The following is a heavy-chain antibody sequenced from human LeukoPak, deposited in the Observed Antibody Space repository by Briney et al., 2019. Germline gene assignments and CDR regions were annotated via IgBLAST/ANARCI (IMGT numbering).Heavy chain of an antibody. CDR3: AKVEHPYSSGWYIGEYYYYGMDA. CDR2: ISGSGGST. CDR1: GFTFSSYA. Sequence: GGSLRLSCAASGFTFSSYAMSWVRQAPGKGLEWVSAISGSGGSTYYADSVKGRFTISRDNSKNTLYLQMNSLRAEDTAVYYCAKVEHPYSSGWYIGEYYYYGMDAWGQGTTVTVSS. D-gene: IGHD6-19*01. J-gene: IGHJ6*02. V-gene: IGHV3-23*01.